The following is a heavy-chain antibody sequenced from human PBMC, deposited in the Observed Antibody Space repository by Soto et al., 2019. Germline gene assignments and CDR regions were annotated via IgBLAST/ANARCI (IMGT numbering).Heavy chain of an antibody. V-gene: IGHV3-30*18. CDR2: ISYDGSNK. CDR1: GFTFSSYG. Sequence: PGGSVRLSCAASGFTFSSYGMHWVRQAPGKGLEWVAVISYDGSNKYYADSVKGRFTISGDNSKNTLYLQMNSLRAEDTAVYYCAKGLSIPTALHWGQGTLVTVSS. J-gene: IGHJ4*02. D-gene: IGHD2-21*01. CDR3: AKGLSIPTALH.